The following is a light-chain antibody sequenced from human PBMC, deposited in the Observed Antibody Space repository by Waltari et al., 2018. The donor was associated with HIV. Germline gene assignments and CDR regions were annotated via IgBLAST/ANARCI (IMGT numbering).Light chain of an antibody. CDR2: WAS. CDR1: QSVLSNSDNKNY. J-gene: IGKJ1*01. CDR3: QQYHTSWT. Sequence: VLTQSPDSLALSLGARATINCKSSQSVLSNSDNKNYLAWYQQKPGQPPNLLISWASTRESGVPDRFSGSGSGTDFTLTISSLQAEDVAIYYCQQYHTSWTFGQGTKVEIK. V-gene: IGKV4-1*01.